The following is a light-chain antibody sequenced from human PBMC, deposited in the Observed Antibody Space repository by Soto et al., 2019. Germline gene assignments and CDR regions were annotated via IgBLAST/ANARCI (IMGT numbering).Light chain of an antibody. CDR1: TGAVTSGHY. Sequence: QAVVTQEPSLTVSPGGTVTLTCGSSTGAVTSGHYPYWFQQKPGQAPKTLIYDTNNKHSWTPARFSGSLLGGNAALTLSGAQPDDEADYYCLLSYSGVRVFGGGTKVTVL. V-gene: IGLV7-46*01. J-gene: IGLJ2*01. CDR3: LLSYSGVRV. CDR2: DTN.